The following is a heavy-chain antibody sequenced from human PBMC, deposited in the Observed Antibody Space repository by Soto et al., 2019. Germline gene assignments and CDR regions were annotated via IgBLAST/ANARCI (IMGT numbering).Heavy chain of an antibody. D-gene: IGHD6-19*01. CDR1: GGSFSGYY. CDR3: ARGQPQWLVRRGYFDS. V-gene: IGHV4-34*01. Sequence: QVQLQQWGAGLLKPSETLSLTCAVYGGSFSGYYWSWIRQPPGKGLEWIGEINHSGSTNYNPSLKSPVTMSVATSKNQFSLNRSSVTAADTAVYYCARGQPQWLVRRGYFDSWGQGTLVTVSS. J-gene: IGHJ4*02. CDR2: INHSGST.